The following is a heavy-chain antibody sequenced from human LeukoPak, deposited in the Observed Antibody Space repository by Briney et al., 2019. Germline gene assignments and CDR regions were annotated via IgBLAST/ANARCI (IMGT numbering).Heavy chain of an antibody. CDR2: IYYSGST. Sequence: SETLSLTCTVSGGSISSYYWSWIRQPPGKGLEWIGYIYYSGSTNYNPSLKSRVTISVDTSKNQFSLKLSSVTAADTAVYYCARGEGARDGYNYAGPFYFDYWGHGTLVTVSS. CDR3: ARGEGARDGYNYAGPFYFDY. J-gene: IGHJ4*01. V-gene: IGHV4-59*01. D-gene: IGHD5-24*01. CDR1: GGSISSYY.